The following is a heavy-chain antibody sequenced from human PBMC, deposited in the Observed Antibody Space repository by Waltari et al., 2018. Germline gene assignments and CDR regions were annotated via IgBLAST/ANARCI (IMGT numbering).Heavy chain of an antibody. CDR3: ARAIAARRLNWFDP. V-gene: IGHV4-34*01. J-gene: IGHJ5*02. D-gene: IGHD6-25*01. Sequence: QVQLQQWGAGLLKPSETLSLTCAVYGGSFSGYYWSWIRQPPGKGLEWIGEINHSGSTNYNPSLKSRVTISVDTSKNQFSLKLSSVTAADTAVYYCARAIAARRLNWFDPWGQGTLVTVSS. CDR1: GGSFSGYY. CDR2: INHSGST.